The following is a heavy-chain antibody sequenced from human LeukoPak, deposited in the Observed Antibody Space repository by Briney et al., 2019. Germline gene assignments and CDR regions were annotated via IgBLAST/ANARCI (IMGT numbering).Heavy chain of an antibody. CDR3: ARDVHFDY. CDR2: ISSGSITM. V-gene: IGHV3-48*02. J-gene: IGHJ4*02. CDR1: GFTFSNYN. Sequence: GGSLRLSYAASGFTFSNYNMHWVRQAPGKGLEWVSYISSGSITMYYADSVRGRFTISRDNAKNSLYLQMNSLRDEDTAVYYCARDVHFDYWGQGALVTVSS.